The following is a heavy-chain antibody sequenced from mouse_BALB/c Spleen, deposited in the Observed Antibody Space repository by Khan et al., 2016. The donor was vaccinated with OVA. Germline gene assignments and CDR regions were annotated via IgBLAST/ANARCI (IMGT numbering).Heavy chain of an antibody. J-gene: IGHJ2*01. Sequence: EVKLLESGPGLVKPSQSLSLTCTVTGHSITTDYAWNWLRQFPGNKLEWMGFISYSGNTKYNPSLKSRISITRDTSKNQFFLQLKSVTTEDTARYYCARVYGGDFDYWGQGTTLTVSS. CDR1: GHSITTDYA. CDR2: ISYSGNT. CDR3: ARVYGGDFDY. V-gene: IGHV3-2*02. D-gene: IGHD1-1*01.